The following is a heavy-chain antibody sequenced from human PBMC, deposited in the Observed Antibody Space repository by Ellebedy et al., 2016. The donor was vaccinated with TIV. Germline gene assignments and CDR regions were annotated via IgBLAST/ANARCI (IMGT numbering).Heavy chain of an antibody. CDR1: GFSFSSYS. CDR3: ASGYSGGWYGIDY. D-gene: IGHD6-19*01. Sequence: GESLKISCAASGFSFSSYSMNWVRQTPGKGLEWISYITSSSDAIYYADSVKGRFTISRDNAKNSLYLQMNSLRDEDTAVYYCASGYSGGWYGIDYWGQGTLVTVSS. CDR2: ITSSSDAI. J-gene: IGHJ4*02. V-gene: IGHV3-48*02.